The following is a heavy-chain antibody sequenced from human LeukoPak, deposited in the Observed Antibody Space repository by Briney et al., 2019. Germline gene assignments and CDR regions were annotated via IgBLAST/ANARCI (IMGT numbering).Heavy chain of an antibody. V-gene: IGHV1-58*01. J-gene: IGHJ5*02. D-gene: IGHD2-21*02. Sequence: SVKVSCKASGFTFASSAVQWVRQARGQRLEWIGWIVVGSANTNYARKFQERVTITRDMSTGTAYMELSSLRSEDTAVYYCAAFDAGDCGGDCPYFSFPWGQGTLVTVSS. CDR3: AAFDAGDCGGDCPYFSFP. CDR2: IVVGSANT. CDR1: GFTFASSA.